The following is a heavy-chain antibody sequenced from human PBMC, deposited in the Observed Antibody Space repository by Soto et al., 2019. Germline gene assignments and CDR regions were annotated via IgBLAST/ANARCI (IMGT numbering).Heavy chain of an antibody. CDR3: ARRGSSGTPVDY. Sequence: ASETLSLTCGVSGYSISNGYYCGWIRQPPGKGLEWIGNIYHTGSTYYNPSLKSRVTISVDKSKNQFSLKLSSVTAADTAVYYCARRGSSGTPVDYWGQGTLVTVSS. CDR1: GYSISNGYY. D-gene: IGHD1-26*01. CDR2: IYHTGST. J-gene: IGHJ4*02. V-gene: IGHV4-38-2*01.